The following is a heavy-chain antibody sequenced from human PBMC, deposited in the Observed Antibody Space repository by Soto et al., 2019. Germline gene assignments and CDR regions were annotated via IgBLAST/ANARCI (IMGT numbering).Heavy chain of an antibody. J-gene: IGHJ6*02. CDR1: GGTFSSYA. D-gene: IGHD1-20*01. V-gene: IGHV1-69*01. Sequence: QVQLVQSGAEVKKPGSSVKVSCKASGGTFSSYAISWVRQAPGQGLEWMGGIIPIFGTANYAQKFQGRVTITADESTSTAYMELSSLRSEDTAVYYCARERLTGTMIPYYYYGMDVWGQGTTVTVSS. CDR3: ARERLTGTMIPYYYYGMDV. CDR2: IIPIFGTA.